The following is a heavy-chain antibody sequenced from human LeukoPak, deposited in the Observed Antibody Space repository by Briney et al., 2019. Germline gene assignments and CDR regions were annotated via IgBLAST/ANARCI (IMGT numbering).Heavy chain of an antibody. Sequence: GGSLRLSCAASGFTFSNYAMSWVRQAPGKGLEWVSGITGSGGITNYADSVKGRFTISRDNSKNTLYLEMSSLRAEDTAVYYCTGGGWSTDAFDIWGQGTMVTVSS. J-gene: IGHJ3*02. V-gene: IGHV3-23*01. CDR2: ITGSGGIT. CDR3: TGGGWSTDAFDI. D-gene: IGHD6-19*01. CDR1: GFTFSNYA.